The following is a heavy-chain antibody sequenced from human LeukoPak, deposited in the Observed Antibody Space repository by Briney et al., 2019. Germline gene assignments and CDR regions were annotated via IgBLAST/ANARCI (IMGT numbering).Heavy chain of an antibody. J-gene: IGHJ6*02. CDR3: ARAVLYYYYGMDV. Sequence: GGFLRLSCAASGFTFSSYEMNWVRQAPGKGLEWVSYISSSGGTIYYADSVKGRFTISRDNAKNSLYLQMNSLRAEDTAVYYCARAVLYYYYGMDVWGQGTTVTVSS. V-gene: IGHV3-48*03. CDR1: GFTFSSYE. CDR2: ISSSGGTI.